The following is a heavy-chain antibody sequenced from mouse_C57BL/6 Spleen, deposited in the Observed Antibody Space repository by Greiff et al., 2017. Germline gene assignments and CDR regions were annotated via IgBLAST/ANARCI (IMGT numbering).Heavy chain of an antibody. D-gene: IGHD2-1*01. J-gene: IGHJ4*01. CDR2: IWGDGST. V-gene: IGHV2-3*01. CDR3: AKGGGIYYGTLYAMDY. Sequence: VKLQESGPGLVAPSQSLSITCTVSGFSLTSYGVSWVRQPPGKGLEWLGVIWGDGSTNYHSALISRLSISKDNSKSQVFVKLNSLQTDDTATYYCAKGGGIYYGTLYAMDYWGQGTSVTVSS. CDR1: GFSLTSYG.